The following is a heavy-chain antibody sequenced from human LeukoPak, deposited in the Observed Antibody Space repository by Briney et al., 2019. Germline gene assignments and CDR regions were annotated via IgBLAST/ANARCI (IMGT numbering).Heavy chain of an antibody. Sequence: SETLSLTCAVYGGSFSGYYWSWIRQPPGKGLEWIGEINHSGSTNYNPSLKSRVTISVDTSKNQFSLKLSSVTAADTAVYYCARMGALPTGTTDYHYMDVWGKGTTVTVSS. CDR3: ARMGALPTGTTDYHYMDV. CDR1: GGSFSGYY. J-gene: IGHJ6*03. D-gene: IGHD1-7*01. CDR2: INHSGST. V-gene: IGHV4-34*01.